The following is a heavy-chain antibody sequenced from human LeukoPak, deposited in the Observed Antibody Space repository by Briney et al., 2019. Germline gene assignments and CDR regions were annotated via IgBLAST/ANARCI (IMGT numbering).Heavy chain of an antibody. V-gene: IGHV1-2*06. D-gene: IGHD3-9*01. CDR1: GYTFTGYY. CDR3: ARDYGILTGDDAFDI. Sequence: ASXKVSCKASGYTFTGYYMHWVRQAPGQGLEWMGRINPNSGGTNYAQKFQGRVTMTRDTSISTAYMELSRLRSDDTAVYYCARDYGILTGDDAFDIWGQGTMVTVSS. J-gene: IGHJ3*02. CDR2: INPNSGGT.